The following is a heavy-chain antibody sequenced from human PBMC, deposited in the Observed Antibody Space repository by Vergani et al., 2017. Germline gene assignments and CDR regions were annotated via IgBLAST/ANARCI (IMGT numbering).Heavy chain of an antibody. CDR1: GCTVSINY. V-gene: IGHV3-53*01. D-gene: IGHD3-10*01. CDR3: ARDKYGAGSSDYYGMDV. Sequence: EVQRVESGGGLIQPGGSLRLSCAASGCTVSINYMSWVRQAPGKGLEWVSVIYSGGSTYYADSVKGRLTISRDNSKNTLYLQMNSRRAEETAVYYGARDKYGAGSSDYYGMDVWGQGTTVTVSS. J-gene: IGHJ6*02. CDR2: IYSGGST.